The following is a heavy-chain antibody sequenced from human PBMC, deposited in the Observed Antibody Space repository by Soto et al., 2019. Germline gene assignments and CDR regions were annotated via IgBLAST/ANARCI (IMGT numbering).Heavy chain of an antibody. V-gene: IGHV3-30*18. Sequence: QVQLVESGGGVVQPGRSLRLSCAASGFNFRTYAMHWVRQAPGKGLEWVSVVSYDGSVKNYADSVKGRFTMSRDNSERTVDLQMNSLRGDDTALYYCVKDRGLGQRHFDHWGQGTLVTVSS. CDR2: VSYDGSVK. CDR3: VKDRGLGQRHFDH. J-gene: IGHJ4*02. D-gene: IGHD3-3*01. CDR1: GFNFRTYA.